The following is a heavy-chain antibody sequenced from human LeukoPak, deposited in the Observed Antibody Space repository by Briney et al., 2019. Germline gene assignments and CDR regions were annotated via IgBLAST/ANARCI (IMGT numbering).Heavy chain of an antibody. CDR1: GASISSYY. Sequence: SETLSLTCIVSGASISSYYYSWIRQTAGRGLEWIGRLYVSGSTDYNPSLKSRVTISVDTSKNQFSLKLSSVTAADTAVYFCARDLSGSLYFDYWGQGVLVTVSS. CDR2: LYVSGST. V-gene: IGHV4-4*07. J-gene: IGHJ4*02. D-gene: IGHD3-10*01. CDR3: ARDLSGSLYFDY.